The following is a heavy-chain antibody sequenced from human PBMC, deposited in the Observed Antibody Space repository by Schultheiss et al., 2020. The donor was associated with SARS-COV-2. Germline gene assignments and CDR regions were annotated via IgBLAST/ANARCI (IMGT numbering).Heavy chain of an antibody. D-gene: IGHD4-17*01. V-gene: IGHV4-4*02. J-gene: IGHJ4*02. Sequence: SETLSLTCAVSGGSISSSNWWSWVRQPPGKGLEWIGYIYYSGSTNYNPSLKSRVTISVDTSKNQFSLKLSSVTAADTAVYYCARSVRDYGDYGPVYYFDYWGQGTLVTVSS. CDR1: GGSISSSNW. CDR2: IYYSGST. CDR3: ARSVRDYGDYGPVYYFDY.